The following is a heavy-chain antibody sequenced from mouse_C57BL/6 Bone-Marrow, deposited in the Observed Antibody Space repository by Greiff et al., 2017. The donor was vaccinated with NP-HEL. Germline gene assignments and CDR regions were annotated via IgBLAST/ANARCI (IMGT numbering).Heavy chain of an antibody. CDR1: GYTFTDYY. J-gene: IGHJ4*01. CDR2: INPNNGGT. D-gene: IGHD1-1*01. Sequence: EVQLQQSGPELVKPGASVKISCKASGYTFTDYYMNWVKQSHGKSLEWIGDINPNNGGTSYNQKFKGKATLTVDKSSSPAYMELRSLTSEDSAVYYCASGGSSLDYAMDYWGQGTSVTVSS. V-gene: IGHV1-26*01. CDR3: ASGGSSLDYAMDY.